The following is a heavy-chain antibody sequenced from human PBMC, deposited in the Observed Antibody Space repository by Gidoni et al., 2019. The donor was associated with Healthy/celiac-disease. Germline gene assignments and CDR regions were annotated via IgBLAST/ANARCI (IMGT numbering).Heavy chain of an antibody. V-gene: IGHV3-48*01. D-gene: IGHD3-10*01. CDR2: ISSSSSTI. J-gene: IGHJ6*02. Sequence: EVQLVESGGGLVQPGGSLRLPCAASGFTFSSYRMNWVRQAPGKGLEWVSYISSSSSTIYYADSVKGRFTISRDNAKNSLYLQMNSLRAEDTAVYYCAREPGVRGVSSYYGMDVWGQGTTVTVSS. CDR3: AREPGVRGVSSYYGMDV. CDR1: GFTFSSYR.